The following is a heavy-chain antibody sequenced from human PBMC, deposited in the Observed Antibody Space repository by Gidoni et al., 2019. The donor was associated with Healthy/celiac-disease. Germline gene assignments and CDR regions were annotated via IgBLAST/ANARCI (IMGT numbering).Heavy chain of an antibody. J-gene: IGHJ4*02. CDR1: GFTFSSYS. V-gene: IGHV3-21*01. CDR3: ARGGKWELYYFDY. D-gene: IGHD1-26*01. Sequence: EVQLVESGGGLVKPGGSLRLSCAASGFTFSSYSMNWVRQAPGKGLEWVSSISSSSSYIYYADSVKGRFTISRDNAKNSLYLKMNSLRAEDTAVYYCARGGKWELYYFDYWGQGTLVTVSS. CDR2: ISSSSSYI.